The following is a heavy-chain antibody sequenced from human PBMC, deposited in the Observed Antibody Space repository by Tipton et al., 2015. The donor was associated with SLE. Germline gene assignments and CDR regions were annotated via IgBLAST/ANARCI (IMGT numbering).Heavy chain of an antibody. CDR1: GFTVSSNY. Sequence: GSLRLSCAASGFTVSSNYMSWVRQAPGKGLEWVSVIYSGGSTYYADSVKGRFTISRDNSKNTLYLQMNSLRAEDTAVYYCARDRGSGWFDFDYWGQGILVTVSS. D-gene: IGHD6-19*01. V-gene: IGHV3-53*05. CDR3: ARDRGSGWFDFDY. CDR2: IYSGGST. J-gene: IGHJ4*02.